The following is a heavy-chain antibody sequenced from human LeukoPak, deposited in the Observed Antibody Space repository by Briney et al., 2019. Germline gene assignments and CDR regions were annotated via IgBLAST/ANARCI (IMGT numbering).Heavy chain of an antibody. CDR3: ARKLGRNFPPEINWFDP. J-gene: IGHJ5*02. D-gene: IGHD5-24*01. V-gene: IGHV4-39*07. Sequence: SETLSLTCTVSGGSISSSSYYWGWIRQPPGKGLEWIGRIYYSGSTYYNPSIKSRVTISVDTSKNQFSLKLSSVTAADTAVYYCARKLGRNFPPEINWFDPWGQGTLVTVSS. CDR2: IYYSGST. CDR1: GGSISSSSYY.